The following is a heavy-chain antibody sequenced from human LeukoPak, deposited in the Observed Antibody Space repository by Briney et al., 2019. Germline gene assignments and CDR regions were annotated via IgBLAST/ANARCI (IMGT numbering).Heavy chain of an antibody. CDR2: INPNSGGT. Sequence: GASVKVSCKASGYTFTGYYMHWVRQAPGQGLEWMGWINPNSGGTNYAQKFQGRVTMTRDTSIRTAYMELSRLRSDDTAVYYCARVEREWSLQLAVFDPWGQGTLVTVSS. D-gene: IGHD6-13*01. V-gene: IGHV1-2*02. CDR1: GYTFTGYY. J-gene: IGHJ5*02. CDR3: ARVEREWSLQLAVFDP.